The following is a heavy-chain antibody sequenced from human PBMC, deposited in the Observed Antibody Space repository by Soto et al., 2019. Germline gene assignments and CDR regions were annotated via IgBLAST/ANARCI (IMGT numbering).Heavy chain of an antibody. D-gene: IGHD4-17*01. V-gene: IGHV1-8*01. Sequence: ASVKVSCKASGYTFTSYDINWVRQATGQGLEWMGWMNPNSGNTGYAQKFQGRVIMTRNTSISTAYMELSSLRSEDTAVYYCARGHPTVTTEYYYYGMDVWGQGTTVTVSS. CDR1: GYTFTSYD. J-gene: IGHJ6*02. CDR2: MNPNSGNT. CDR3: ARGHPTVTTEYYYYGMDV.